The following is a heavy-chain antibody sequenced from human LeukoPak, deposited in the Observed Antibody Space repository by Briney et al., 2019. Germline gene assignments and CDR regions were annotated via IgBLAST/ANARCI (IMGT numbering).Heavy chain of an antibody. CDR1: GGTFSSYA. CDR3: ATAKYSSGWYGAFDI. CDR2: IIPIFGTA. D-gene: IGHD6-19*01. Sequence: ASVKVSCKASGGTFSSYAISWVRQAPGQGLEWMGGIIPIFGTANYAQKFQGRVTMTEDTSTDTAYMELSSLRSEDTAVYYCATAKYSSGWYGAFDIWGQGTMVTVSP. J-gene: IGHJ3*02. V-gene: IGHV1-69*06.